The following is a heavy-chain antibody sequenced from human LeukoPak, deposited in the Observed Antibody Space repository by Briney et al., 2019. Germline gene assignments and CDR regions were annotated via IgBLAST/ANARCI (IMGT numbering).Heavy chain of an antibody. V-gene: IGHV4-39*01. J-gene: IGHJ4*02. D-gene: IGHD5-18*01. CDR3: VSPRGFSYGYFDY. CDR2: IYYSKNT. CDR1: GGSISSSSAY. Sequence: ASETLSLTCTVSGGSISSSSAYWGWIRQPPGKGLEWIGSIYYSKNTYYSPSLKSRVTISADTSKNQFSLTLGSVSATDTAVYYCVSPRGFSYGYFDYWGQGTLVTVSS.